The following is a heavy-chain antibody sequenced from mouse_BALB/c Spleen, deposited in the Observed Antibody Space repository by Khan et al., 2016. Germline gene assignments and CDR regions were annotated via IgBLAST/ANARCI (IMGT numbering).Heavy chain of an antibody. J-gene: IGHJ1*01. CDR1: GYTFTNYG. CDR2: INTNTGEP. V-gene: IGHV9-3*02. CDR3: ANYYGSSDWYFEV. Sequence: QIQLVQSGPELKKPGETVKISCKASGYTFTNYGMNWVKQAPGKGLKWMGWINTNTGEPTYAEEFKGRFAFSLETSASTAYLQINNLKNEDTATXFCANYYGSSDWYFEVWGAGTTVTVSS. D-gene: IGHD1-1*01.